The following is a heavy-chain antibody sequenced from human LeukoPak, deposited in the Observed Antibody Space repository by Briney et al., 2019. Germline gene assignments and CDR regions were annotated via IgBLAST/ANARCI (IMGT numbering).Heavy chain of an antibody. Sequence: GESLKISCKGSGYSFTSSWIGWVRQMPGKGLEWMGVIYPASSDTRYSPSFQGQVTISADKSINTAYLQWSSLEAADTAMYFCARINSRQLERGDFWGQGTLVTVSS. J-gene: IGHJ4*02. CDR3: ARINSRQLERGDF. CDR2: IYPASSDT. D-gene: IGHD3-3*01. V-gene: IGHV5-51*01. CDR1: GYSFTSSW.